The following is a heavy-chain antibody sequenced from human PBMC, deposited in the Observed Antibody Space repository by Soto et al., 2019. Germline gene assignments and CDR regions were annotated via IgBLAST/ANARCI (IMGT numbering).Heavy chain of an antibody. CDR1: GGSISNYY. D-gene: IGHD1-26*01. CDR3: SSLAWGDGGCVFDP. J-gene: IGHJ5*02. V-gene: IGHV4-59*01. CDR2: IWYSGTT. Sequence: QVQLQESGPGLVKPSETLSLTCTVPGGSISNYYWTWIRQPPGKGLAWIGYIWYSGTTNYNPSLQTRVTISAVTAKNAFTLKPLSVTAADTAVNYCSSLAWGDGGCVFDPWGQGTLVTVSS.